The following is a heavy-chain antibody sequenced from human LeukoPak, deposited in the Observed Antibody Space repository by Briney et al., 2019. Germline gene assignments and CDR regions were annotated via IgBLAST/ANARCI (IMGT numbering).Heavy chain of an antibody. CDR3: ARESGAFSPFGF. CDR1: GGSILSTNW. Sequence: PSETLSLTCAVSGGSILSTNWCSCVRQPPGRGLEGIGEVHLSGASNYNPSLKSRVNMSIDKSRNKLSLELTSVTAADTAMYYCARESGAFSPFGFWGQGTLVTVSS. D-gene: IGHD1-26*01. J-gene: IGHJ1*01. V-gene: IGHV4-4*02. CDR2: VHLSGAS.